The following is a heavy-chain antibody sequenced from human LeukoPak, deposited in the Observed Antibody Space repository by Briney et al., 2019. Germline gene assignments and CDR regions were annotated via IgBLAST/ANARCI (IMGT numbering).Heavy chain of an antibody. CDR1: GGSISSGSYY. V-gene: IGHV4-61*02. Sequence: PSETLSLTCTVSGGSISSGSYYWSWIRQPAGKGLEWIGRIYTSGSTNYNPSLKSRVTMSVDTSKNQFSLKLNSVTAADTAVYYCARDLSGSMDVWGKGTTVTVSS. CDR3: ARDLSGSMDV. CDR2: IYTSGST. D-gene: IGHD6-25*01. J-gene: IGHJ6*03.